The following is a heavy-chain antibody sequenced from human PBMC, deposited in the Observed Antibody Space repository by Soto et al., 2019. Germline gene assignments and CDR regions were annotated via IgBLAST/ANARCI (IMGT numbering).Heavy chain of an antibody. CDR2: ISTYDDKT. Sequence: QVQLVQSGAEVKTPGASVKVSCRASGYSFRTHGISWVRQAPGHGLEWMGWISTYDDKTNFPQKFQGRITMTTDTSKSTAYMELRSLRSDDTAVYFCARDLGYCNSSGCFRNWFDPWGQGTLVTVSS. CDR3: ARDLGYCNSSGCFRNWFDP. J-gene: IGHJ5*02. D-gene: IGHD2-15*01. CDR1: GYSFRTHG. V-gene: IGHV1-18*01.